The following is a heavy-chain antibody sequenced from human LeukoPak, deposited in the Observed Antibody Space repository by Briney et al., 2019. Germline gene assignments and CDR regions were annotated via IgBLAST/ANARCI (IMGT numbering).Heavy chain of an antibody. V-gene: IGHV4-38-2*01. D-gene: IGHD3-10*01. CDR2: TYHSGGT. CDR3: ARQRGSGTYSAYYFDS. J-gene: IGHJ4*02. CDR1: GYSISSGYY. Sequence: SETLSLTCAVSGYSISSGYYWGWSRQPPGKGLEWIGSTYHSGGTYYNPSHKSRITISVDTSKNQFSLKLTSVTAADTAVYYCARQRGSGTYSAYYFDSWGQGTLVTVSS.